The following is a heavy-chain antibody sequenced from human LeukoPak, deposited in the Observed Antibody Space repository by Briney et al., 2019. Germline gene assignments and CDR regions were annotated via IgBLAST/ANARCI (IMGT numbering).Heavy chain of an antibody. D-gene: IGHD2-2*01. Sequence: PSENLSLTCAVSGYSISSGYYWGWIRQPPGKGLEWIGSIYHSGSTYYNPSLKSRVTISVDTSKNHFSLKLTSVTAADTAVYYCARHEVGRSRGPTSIVVVPAAPDYWGQGTLVTVSS. CDR3: ARHEVGRSRGPTSIVVVPAAPDY. J-gene: IGHJ4*02. CDR2: IYHSGST. CDR1: GYSISSGYY. V-gene: IGHV4-38-2*01.